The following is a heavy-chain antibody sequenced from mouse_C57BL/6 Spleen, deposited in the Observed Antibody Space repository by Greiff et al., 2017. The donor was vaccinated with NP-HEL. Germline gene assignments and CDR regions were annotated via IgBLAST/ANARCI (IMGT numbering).Heavy chain of an antibody. D-gene: IGHD2-1*01. CDR1: GYTFTSYW. J-gene: IGHJ4*01. CDR3: GFYGNYYYAMDY. V-gene: IGHV1-55*01. CDR2: IYPGSGST. Sequence: VQLQQSGAELVKPGASVKMSCKASGYTFTSYWITWVKQRPGQGLEWIGDIYPGSGSTNYNEKFKSKATLTVDTSSSTAYMQLSSLTSEDSAVYYGGFYGNYYYAMDYWGQGTSVTVSS.